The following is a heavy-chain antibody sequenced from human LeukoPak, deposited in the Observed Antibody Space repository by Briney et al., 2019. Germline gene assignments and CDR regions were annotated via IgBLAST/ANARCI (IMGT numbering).Heavy chain of an antibody. CDR2: LFSGGST. V-gene: IGHV3-53*01. CDR3: ARGRRWDLLVSLIDASDI. D-gene: IGHD1-26*01. Sequence: GGSLRLSCAASGFSVSSNFMTWVRQAPGKGLEWVSVLFSGGSTYYADSVKGRFTISRDNSKNTLYLQMNSLRVEDTAIYYCARGRRWDLLVSLIDASDIWGQGTMVTFSS. CDR1: GFSVSSNF. J-gene: IGHJ3*02.